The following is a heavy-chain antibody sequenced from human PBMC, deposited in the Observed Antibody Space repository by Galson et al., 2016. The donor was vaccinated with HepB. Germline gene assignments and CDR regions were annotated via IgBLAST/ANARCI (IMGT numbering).Heavy chain of an antibody. CDR1: GYTFTAYY. D-gene: IGHD2-2*01. CDR2: INPNSGGT. Sequence: SVKVSCKASGYTFTAYYIHWVRQAPGQGLEWMGWINPNSGGTNYAQSFQGRVTMTRDTSISTAYLERRRLRSDDTATSYCASGYCSSHSCYGAFDIWGQGTMVTVFS. CDR3: ASGYCSSHSCYGAFDI. J-gene: IGHJ3*02. V-gene: IGHV1-2*02.